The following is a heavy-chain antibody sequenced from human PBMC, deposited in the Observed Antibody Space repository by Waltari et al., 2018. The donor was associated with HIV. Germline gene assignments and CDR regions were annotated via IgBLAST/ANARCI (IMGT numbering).Heavy chain of an antibody. J-gene: IGHJ4*02. CDR2: ISGSGGST. D-gene: IGHD3-3*01. Sequence: PGGSLRLSCVASGFTFSSYAMNWVRQAPGKGLEWVSAISGSGGSTYYADSVKGRFTISRDNSKNTLYLQMNSLRAEDTAVFYCAKDPDPYYDFWSGYFPGYFDYWGQGTPVTVSS. CDR3: AKDPDPYYDFWSGYFPGYFDY. V-gene: IGHV3-23*01. CDR1: GFTFSSYA.